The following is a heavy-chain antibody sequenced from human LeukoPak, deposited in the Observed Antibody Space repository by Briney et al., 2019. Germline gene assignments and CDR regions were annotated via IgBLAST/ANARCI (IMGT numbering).Heavy chain of an antibody. D-gene: IGHD6-13*01. J-gene: IGHJ5*02. CDR2: ISAYNGNT. Sequence: GASVKVSCKASGYTFTSYGISWVRQAPGQGLEWMGWISAYNGNTNYAQRLQGRVTMTTDTSTSTAYMELRSLRSDDTAVYYCARVGLIAAAGHWFDPWGQGTLVTVSS. CDR3: ARVGLIAAAGHWFDP. V-gene: IGHV1-18*01. CDR1: GYTFTSYG.